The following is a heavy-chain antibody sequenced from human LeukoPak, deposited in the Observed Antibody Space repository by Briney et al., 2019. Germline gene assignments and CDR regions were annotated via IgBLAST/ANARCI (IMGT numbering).Heavy chain of an antibody. CDR3: AKSVPGFWSGYYIDY. CDR1: GFTFSSYA. CDR2: ISGSGGST. V-gene: IGHV3-23*01. Sequence: GGSLRLSCAASGFTFSSYAMSWVRQAPGKGLEWVSVISGSGGSTYYADSVKGRFTISRDNSKNTLYLQMNSLRAEDTAVYYCAKSVPGFWSGYYIDYWGQGTLVTVSS. D-gene: IGHD3-3*01. J-gene: IGHJ4*02.